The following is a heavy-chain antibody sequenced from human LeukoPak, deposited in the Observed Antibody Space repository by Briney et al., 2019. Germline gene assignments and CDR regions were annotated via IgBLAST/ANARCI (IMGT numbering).Heavy chain of an antibody. J-gene: IGHJ4*02. CDR3: ARSSSGTYHY. CDR2: INGDNGNT. D-gene: IGHD3-10*01. Sequence: ASVKVPCKTSGYNFASYTMHWLRQAPGQSPEWMGSINGDNGNTKYSEKFQGRVTFTRDTSASSAYMELSRLRSEDTAVYYCARSSSGTYHYWGQGTLVTVSS. CDR1: GYNFASYT. V-gene: IGHV1-3*01.